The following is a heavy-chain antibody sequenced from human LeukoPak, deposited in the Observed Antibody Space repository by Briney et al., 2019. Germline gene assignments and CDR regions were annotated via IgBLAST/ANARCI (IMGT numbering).Heavy chain of an antibody. V-gene: IGHV4-39*07. D-gene: IGHD4-17*01. CDR3: ARATTLTTVTTPHAFDI. CDR1: GGSISSNIYY. J-gene: IGHJ3*02. Sequence: PSETLSLTCTVSGGSISSNIYYWGWIRRPPGKGLEWIGSIYYSGSTYYNPSLKSRVTISVDTSNNQFSLKLSSVTAADTAVYYCARATTLTTVTTPHAFDIWGQGTMVTVSS. CDR2: IYYSGST.